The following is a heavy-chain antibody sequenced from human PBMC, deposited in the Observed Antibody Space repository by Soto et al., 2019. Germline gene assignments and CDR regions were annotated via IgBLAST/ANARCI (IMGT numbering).Heavy chain of an antibody. V-gene: IGHV1-69*12. CDR2: LIPIFGTA. D-gene: IGHD2-15*01. Sequence: QVQLVQSGAEVKKPGSSVKVSCKASGGTFSSYAISWVRQAPGQGLEWMGGLIPIFGTANYAQKFQGRVTITADESTSTAYMELSSLRSEDTAVYYCARADCSGGSCYSLHYYYGMDVWGQGTTVTVSS. CDR1: GGTFSSYA. CDR3: ARADCSGGSCYSLHYYYGMDV. J-gene: IGHJ6*02.